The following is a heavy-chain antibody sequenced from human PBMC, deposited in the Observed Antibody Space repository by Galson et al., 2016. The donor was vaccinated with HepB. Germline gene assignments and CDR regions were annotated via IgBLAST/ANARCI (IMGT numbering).Heavy chain of an antibody. Sequence: SLRLSCAASGFTFSSYSMNWVRQAPGKGLEWVSCISSSSGYIYYADSLKGRFTISRDNAKNSLYLQMNSLRAEDTAVYYCARDRRIEVVRPAYYYYYGMEVWGKGTTVTVSS. D-gene: IGHD2-2*01. J-gene: IGHJ6*04. CDR2: ISSSSGYI. CDR3: ARDRRIEVVRPAYYYYYGMEV. V-gene: IGHV3-21*01. CDR1: GFTFSSYS.